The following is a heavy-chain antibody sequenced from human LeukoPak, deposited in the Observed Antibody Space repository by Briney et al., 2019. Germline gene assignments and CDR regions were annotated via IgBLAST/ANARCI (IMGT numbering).Heavy chain of an antibody. V-gene: IGHV4-39*07. CDR2: IYYSGST. Sequence: SETLSLTCTVSGGSISSSSYYWGWIRQPPGTGLEWIGSIYYSGSTYYNPSLKSRVTISVDTSRNQFSLKLSSVTAADTAVYYCAREEEYYDFWSGYRYYFDYWGQGTLVTVSS. D-gene: IGHD3-3*01. CDR3: AREEEYYDFWSGYRYYFDY. J-gene: IGHJ4*02. CDR1: GGSISSSSYY.